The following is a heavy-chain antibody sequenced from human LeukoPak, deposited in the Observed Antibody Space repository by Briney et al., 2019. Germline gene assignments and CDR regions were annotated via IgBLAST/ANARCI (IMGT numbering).Heavy chain of an antibody. D-gene: IGHD6-6*01. CDR2: ITGPSTYI. CDR1: GFTFSTYN. V-gene: IGHV3-21*01. Sequence: GGSLRLSCAASGFTFSTYNMNWVRQAPGKGLEWVSSITGPSTYIYYGDSVKGRFTISRDNAKNSLYLQMSDLRAEDTAIYYCARDLYIVARPVPHWFDSWGQGTLVTVSS. J-gene: IGHJ5*01. CDR3: ARDLYIVARPVPHWFDS.